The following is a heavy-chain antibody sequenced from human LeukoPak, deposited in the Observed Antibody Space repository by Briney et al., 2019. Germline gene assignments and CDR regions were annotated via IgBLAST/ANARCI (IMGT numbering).Heavy chain of an antibody. Sequence: SETLSLTRSVSGGSISSGTYYWSWIRQHPGKGLEWIGYIYYSGSTYYNPSLKSRVTISVDTSKNQFSLKLTSVTAADTAVYYCARDLDSSGFDLWGRGTLVTVSS. CDR1: GGSISSGTYY. CDR3: ARDLDSSGFDL. J-gene: IGHJ2*01. D-gene: IGHD3-22*01. V-gene: IGHV4-31*03. CDR2: IYYSGST.